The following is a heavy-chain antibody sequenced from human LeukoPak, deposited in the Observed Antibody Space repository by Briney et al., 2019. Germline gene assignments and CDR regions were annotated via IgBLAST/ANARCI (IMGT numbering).Heavy chain of an antibody. CDR3: AKTVPNSSSWYYYYYGMDV. J-gene: IGHJ6*02. V-gene: IGHV3-23*01. D-gene: IGHD6-13*01. CDR2: ISGSGGST. Sequence: PGGSLRLSCAASGLTFNNYAMSWVRQAPGKGLEWVSAISGSGGSTYYADSVKGRFTISRDNSKNTLYLQMDSLRAEDTAVYYCAKTVPNSSSWYYYYYGMDVWGQGTTVTVSS. CDR1: GLTFNNYA.